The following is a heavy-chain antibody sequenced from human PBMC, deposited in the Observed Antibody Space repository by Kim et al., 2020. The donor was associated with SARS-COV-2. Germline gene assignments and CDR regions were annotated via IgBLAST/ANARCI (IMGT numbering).Heavy chain of an antibody. CDR2: IFPGDSDT. D-gene: IGHD1-26*01. Sequence: GESLKISCKGSGYSFTNYWIVWVRQTPGKGLEWMGIIFPGDSDTRYSPSFQGQVTIPADKSISTAYLQWSSLKASDTAMYYCARIGSEWELLYYFDYWGQGTLVTVSS. J-gene: IGHJ4*02. CDR3: ARIGSEWELLYYFDY. V-gene: IGHV5-51*01. CDR1: GYSFTNYW.